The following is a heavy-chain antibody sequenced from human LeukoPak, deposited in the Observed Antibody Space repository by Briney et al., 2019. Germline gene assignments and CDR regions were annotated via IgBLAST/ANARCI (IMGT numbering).Heavy chain of an antibody. CDR3: ARCPYLNAFDI. D-gene: IGHD2-2*01. Sequence: SETLSLTCTVSGGSISSYYWSWIRQPPGKGLEWIGYIYYSGSTYYNPSLKSRVTISVDTSKNQFSLKLSSVTAADTAVYYCARCPYLNAFDIWGQGTMVTVSS. CDR2: IYYSGST. CDR1: GGSISSYY. J-gene: IGHJ3*02. V-gene: IGHV4-59*04.